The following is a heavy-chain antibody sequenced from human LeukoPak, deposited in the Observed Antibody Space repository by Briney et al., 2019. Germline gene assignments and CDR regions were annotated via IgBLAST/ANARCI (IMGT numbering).Heavy chain of an antibody. Sequence: SETLSLTCTVSGGSISSYYWSWIRQPAGKGLEWIGRIYTSGSTNYNPFLKSRVTISVDTSKNQFSLNLSSVTAADTAVYYCARDVVVVPAAIHYGMDVWGQGTTVTVSS. D-gene: IGHD2-2*01. CDR3: ARDVVVVPAAIHYGMDV. J-gene: IGHJ6*02. CDR1: GGSISSYY. V-gene: IGHV4-4*07. CDR2: IYTSGST.